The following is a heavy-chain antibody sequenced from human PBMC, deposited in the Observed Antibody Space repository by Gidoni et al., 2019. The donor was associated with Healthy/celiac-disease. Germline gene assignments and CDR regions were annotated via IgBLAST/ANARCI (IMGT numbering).Heavy chain of an antibody. CDR3: ARDAGYGSGSYRRTILDY. CDR1: GFTFSNSW. J-gene: IGHJ4*02. V-gene: IGHV3-7*05. Sequence: EVQVVDAGGGLVQPGGSLRLSCAASGFTFSNSWLSWVRHVPGKGLEWVANIKKDGSEKYYVDSVKGRFTISRDNTKNSLYLQLNSLRAEDTALYYCARDAGYGSGSYRRTILDYWGQGTLVTVSS. CDR2: IKKDGSEK. D-gene: IGHD3-10*01.